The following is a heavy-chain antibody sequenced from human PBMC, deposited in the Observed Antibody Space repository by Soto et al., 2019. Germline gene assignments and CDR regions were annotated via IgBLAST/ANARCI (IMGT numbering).Heavy chain of an antibody. CDR3: ARGPNDSSSPHYYYYYGMDV. J-gene: IGHJ6*02. D-gene: IGHD6-6*01. CDR2: INPNSGGT. CDR1: GYTFTGYY. V-gene: IGHV1-2*02. Sequence: ASVKVSCKASGYTFTGYYMHWVRQAPGQGLEWMGWINPNSGGTNYAQKFQGRVTMTRDTSISTAYMELSRLRSDDAAMYYCARGPNDSSSPHYYYYYGMDVWGQGTTVTVSS.